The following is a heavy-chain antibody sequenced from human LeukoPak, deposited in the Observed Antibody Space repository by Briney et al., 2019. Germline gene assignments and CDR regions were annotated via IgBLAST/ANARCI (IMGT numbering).Heavy chain of an antibody. CDR3: ARGYDFWSDAFDI. CDR2: ISSSSSTI. CDR1: GFTFSSYS. Sequence: GGSLRLSCAASGFTFSSYSMNWVRQAPGKGLEWVSSISSSSSTIYYADSVKGRFTISRDNAKNSLYLQMNSLRDEDTAVYYCARGYDFWSDAFDIWGQGTMVTVSS. J-gene: IGHJ3*02. D-gene: IGHD3-3*01. V-gene: IGHV3-48*02.